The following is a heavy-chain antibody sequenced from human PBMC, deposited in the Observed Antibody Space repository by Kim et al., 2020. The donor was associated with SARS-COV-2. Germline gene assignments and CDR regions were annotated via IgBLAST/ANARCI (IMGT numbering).Heavy chain of an antibody. D-gene: IGHD3-9*01. J-gene: IGHJ6*02. Sequence: SETLSLTCAVSGGSISSSNWWSWVRQPPGKGLEWIGEIYHSGSTNYNPSLKSRVTISVDKSKNQFSLKLSSVTAADTAVYYCARLFFDGVRYSYYYYGMDVWGQGTTVTVSS. CDR3: ARLFFDGVRYSYYYYGMDV. CDR1: GGSISSSNW. CDR2: IYHSGST. V-gene: IGHV4-4*02.